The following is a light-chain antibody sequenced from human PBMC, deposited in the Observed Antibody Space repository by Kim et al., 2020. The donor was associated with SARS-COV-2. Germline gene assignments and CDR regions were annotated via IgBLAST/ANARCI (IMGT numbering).Light chain of an antibody. CDR3: QQRHIWPIT. V-gene: IGKV3-11*01. CDR1: QSVNTD. Sequence: PGERATLSGRASQSVNTDLAWYQQKPGQAPRLLIYDAFNRATGIPARFSGSGSGTDFTLTISSLEPEDFAVYYCQQRHIWPITFGQGTRLEIK. J-gene: IGKJ5*01. CDR2: DAF.